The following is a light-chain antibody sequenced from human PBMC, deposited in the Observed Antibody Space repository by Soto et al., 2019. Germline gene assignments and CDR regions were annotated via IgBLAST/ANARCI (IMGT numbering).Light chain of an antibody. CDR2: DVS. V-gene: IGLV2-14*03. Sequence: QSALTQPASVSGSPGQSITISCTGTTSDSGDSKYVSWYQQHPGKAPKLMIYDVSNRPSGVSNRFSGSKSGNTASLTISGLQAEDEADYYCSSYTSSGTVLFGGGTKVTVL. CDR3: SSYTSSGTVL. J-gene: IGLJ3*02. CDR1: TSDSGDSKY.